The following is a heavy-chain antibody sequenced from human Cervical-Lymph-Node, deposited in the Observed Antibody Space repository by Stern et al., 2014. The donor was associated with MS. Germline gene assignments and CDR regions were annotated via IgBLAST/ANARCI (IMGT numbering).Heavy chain of an antibody. J-gene: IGHJ5*02. Sequence: VQLVESGPGLVKPSQTLSLTCTVSGGSISSSGYYWSWIRQPADKGLEWIGRIHDSGSTYYTPPLKSRVTISMDTAKTQFSLKLPSVTAADTAVYYCATTRWDLFTWNWFDPWGQGTLVTVSS. CDR1: GGSISSSGYY. D-gene: IGHD1-26*01. CDR2: IHDSGST. V-gene: IGHV4-61*02. CDR3: ATTRWDLFTWNWFDP.